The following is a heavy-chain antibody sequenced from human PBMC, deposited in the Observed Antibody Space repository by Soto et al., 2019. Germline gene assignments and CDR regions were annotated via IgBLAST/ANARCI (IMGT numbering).Heavy chain of an antibody. J-gene: IGHJ6*02. D-gene: IGHD3-9*01. Sequence: SETLSLTCTVSGGSISSSSYYWGWIRQPPGKGLEWTGSIYYSGSTYYNPSLKSRVTISVDTSKNQFSLKLSSVTAADTAVYYCARHRANYDILTGSDSYYYYGMDVWGQGTTVT. CDR1: GGSISSSSYY. CDR3: ARHRANYDILTGSDSYYYYGMDV. CDR2: IYYSGST. V-gene: IGHV4-39*01.